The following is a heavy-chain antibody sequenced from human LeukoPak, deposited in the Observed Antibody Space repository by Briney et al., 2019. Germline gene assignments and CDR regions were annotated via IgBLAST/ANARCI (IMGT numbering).Heavy chain of an antibody. CDR3: AKTPWIGEYYFDY. CDR2: ISGSSGST. Sequence: GGSLRLSCAASGFTFSSYAMTWVRQAPGKGLEWVSAISGSSGSTYYADSVKGRFTISRDNSQNTLYLQMNSLRAEDTAVYCRAKTPWIGEYYFDYWGQGTLVTVSS. CDR1: GFTFSSYA. D-gene: IGHD3-16*01. J-gene: IGHJ4*02. V-gene: IGHV3-23*01.